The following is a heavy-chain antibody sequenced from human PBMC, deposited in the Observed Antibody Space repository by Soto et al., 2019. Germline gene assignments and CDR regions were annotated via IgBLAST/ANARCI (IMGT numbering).Heavy chain of an antibody. D-gene: IGHD2-15*01. CDR1: GFTFSSYA. J-gene: IGHJ4*02. CDR2: ITGDGDTT. Sequence: EVQLLESGGGLLQPGGSLRLSCAASGFTFSSYALNWVRQAPGKGLEWVSGITGDGDTTFYAGSVKGRFTISRDNSRNTVYLQMNSVRAEYTAVYYCAKEMTSGSSLAFDYWGQGTLVTVSS. V-gene: IGHV3-23*01. CDR3: AKEMTSGSSLAFDY.